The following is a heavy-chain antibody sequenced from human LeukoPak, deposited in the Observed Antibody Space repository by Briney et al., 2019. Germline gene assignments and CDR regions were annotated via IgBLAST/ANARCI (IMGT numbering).Heavy chain of an antibody. D-gene: IGHD5-18*01. J-gene: IGHJ4*02. CDR3: ATDLVGYSYGLSGYDY. Sequence: ASVKVSCKVSGYTLTELSMHWVRQAPGKGLEWMGGFDPEDGATIYAQKFQGRVTMTEDTSTDTAYMELSSLRSEDTAVYYCATDLVGYSYGLSGYDYWGQGTLVTVSS. CDR1: GYTLTELS. CDR2: FDPEDGAT. V-gene: IGHV1-24*01.